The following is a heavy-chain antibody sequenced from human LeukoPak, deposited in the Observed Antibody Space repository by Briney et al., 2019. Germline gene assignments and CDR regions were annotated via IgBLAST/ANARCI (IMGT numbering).Heavy chain of an antibody. Sequence: SVKVSCKASGFTFTSSAMQWVRQARGQRLEWIGWIVVGSGNTNYAQKFQERVTITRDMSTSTAYMELSSLRSEDTAVYYCARGDYYGSGSYSSHYFDYWGQGTLVTVSS. D-gene: IGHD3-10*01. CDR2: IVVGSGNT. CDR1: GFTFTSSA. J-gene: IGHJ4*02. CDR3: ARGDYYGSGSYSSHYFDY. V-gene: IGHV1-58*02.